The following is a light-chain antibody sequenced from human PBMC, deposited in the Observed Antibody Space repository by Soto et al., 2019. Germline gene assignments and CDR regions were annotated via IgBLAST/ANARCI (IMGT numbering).Light chain of an antibody. CDR3: SSYACSNNYV. J-gene: IGLJ1*01. CDR2: EVS. Sequence: QSALTQPPSASGSPGQSVTISCTGTSSDVGGYNYVSWYQQHPGKAPKLMIYEVSKRPAGAPDRFSGSKSGNTASLTVSGLQAEDEADYYCSSYACSNNYVFGTGTKLTVL. V-gene: IGLV2-8*01. CDR1: SSDVGGYNY.